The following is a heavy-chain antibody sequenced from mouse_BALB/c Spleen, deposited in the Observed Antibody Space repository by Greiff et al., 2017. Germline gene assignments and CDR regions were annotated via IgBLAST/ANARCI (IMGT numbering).Heavy chain of an antibody. CDR1: GYTFTSYW. D-gene: IGHD1-2*01. CDR2: INPSNGRT. J-gene: IGHJ3*01. CDR3: ASGTTATAY. Sequence: VQLQQPGAELVKPGASVKLSCKASGYTFTSYWMHWVKQRPGQGLEWIGEINPSNGRTNYNEKFKSKATLTVDKSSSTAYMQLSSLTSEDSAVYYCASGTTATAYWGQGTLVTVSA. V-gene: IGHV1S81*02.